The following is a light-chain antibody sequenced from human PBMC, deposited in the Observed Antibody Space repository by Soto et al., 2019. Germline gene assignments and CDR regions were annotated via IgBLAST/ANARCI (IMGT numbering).Light chain of an antibody. CDR1: SSDVGGYNY. V-gene: IGLV2-8*01. Sequence: QSALTQPPSASGSPGQSVTIYCTGTSSDVGGYNYVSWYQQHPGKAPKLMIYEVSKRPSGVPDRFSGSKSGNTASLTVSGLQAEDEADYDCSSYAGRNNFVVFGGGTKLTVL. CDR3: SSYAGRNNFVV. CDR2: EVS. J-gene: IGLJ2*01.